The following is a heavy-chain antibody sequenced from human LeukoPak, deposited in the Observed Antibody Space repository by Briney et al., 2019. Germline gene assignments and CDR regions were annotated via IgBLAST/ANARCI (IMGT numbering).Heavy chain of an antibody. CDR3: ARADCSSTSCSGV. V-gene: IGHV4-34*01. CDR1: GGSFSGSY. J-gene: IGHJ6*02. CDR2: ISHSGSI. Sequence: SETLSLTCGVYGGSFSGSYWSWIREPPGKGLEWIGEISHSGSISYNSSIKSRVTISVDTSKNQFSLRLRSVTAADTAVYYCARADCSSTSCSGVWGQGTTVTVSS. D-gene: IGHD2-2*01.